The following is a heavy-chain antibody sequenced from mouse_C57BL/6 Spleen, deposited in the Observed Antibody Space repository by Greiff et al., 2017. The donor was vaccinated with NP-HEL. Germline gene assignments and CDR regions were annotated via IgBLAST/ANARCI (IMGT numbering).Heavy chain of an antibody. J-gene: IGHJ4*01. V-gene: IGHV1-64*01. Sequence: QVQLQQSGAELVKPGASVKLSCKASGYTFTSYWMHWVKQRPGQGLEWIGMIHPNSGSTNYNEKFKSKATLTVDKSSSTAYMQLSSLTSEDSAVYYCARGDYYGSSDYWGQGTSVTVSS. D-gene: IGHD1-1*01. CDR1: GYTFTSYW. CDR2: IHPNSGST. CDR3: ARGDYYGSSDY.